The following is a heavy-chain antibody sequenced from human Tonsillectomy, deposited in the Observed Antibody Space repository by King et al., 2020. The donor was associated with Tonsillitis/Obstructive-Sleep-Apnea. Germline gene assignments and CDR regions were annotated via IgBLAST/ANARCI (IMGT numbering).Heavy chain of an antibody. J-gene: IGHJ4*02. CDR1: GLSVSSNY. Sequence: VQLVESGGGLVQPGGSLRLSCAASGLSVSSNYMSWVRQAPGKGLEWVSVMYSGGSTYYADSVKGRFTISRDFSKNTLYLHMDSLRVEDTAVYYCARDMGVNLYFNDCGQGTLGTVSS. CDR3: ARDMGVNLYFND. CDR2: MYSGGST. D-gene: IGHD3-16*01. V-gene: IGHV3-66*01.